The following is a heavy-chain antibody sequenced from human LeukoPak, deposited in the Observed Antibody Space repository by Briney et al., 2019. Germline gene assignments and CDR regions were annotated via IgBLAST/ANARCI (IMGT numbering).Heavy chain of an antibody. D-gene: IGHD1-26*01. J-gene: IGHJ4*02. CDR1: GFTFRSYA. V-gene: IGHV3-23*01. CDR3: VKGQKWELPLDS. CDR2: ISDSGRST. Sequence: PGGSLRLSCAASGFTFRSYAMSWVRQAPGKGLEWVSAISDSGRSTYYADSVKGRFTISRDISKSTLYLQMNSLRAEDTALYYCVKGQKWELPLDSWGQGTLVTVSS.